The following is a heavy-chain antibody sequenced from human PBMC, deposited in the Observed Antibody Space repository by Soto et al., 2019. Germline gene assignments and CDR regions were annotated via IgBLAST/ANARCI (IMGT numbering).Heavy chain of an antibody. Sequence: QVQLVQSGAEVKKPGASVKVSCKASGYTFTSYGFSWVRQAPGEGLEWMGWINAYTGNTNYAQKVQRRATMTTDTSTSTAHMELWSLLSDDTALYYCAISCVPGKGGMDLSGQWTTVTFSS. D-gene: IGHD6-6*01. V-gene: IGHV1-18*04. CDR2: INAYTGNT. J-gene: IGHJ6*02. CDR1: GYTFTSYG. CDR3: AISCVPGKGGMDL.